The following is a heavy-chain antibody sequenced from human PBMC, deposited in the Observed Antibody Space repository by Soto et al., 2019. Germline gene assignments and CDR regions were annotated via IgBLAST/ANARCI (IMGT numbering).Heavy chain of an antibody. CDR1: GFTFSSYA. D-gene: IGHD2-15*01. V-gene: IGHV3-23*01. Sequence: GGSLRLSCAASGFTFSSYAMGWVRQGPGKGLEWVAVVSIGGSTHYADSVRGRFTISRDNSKNTLSLQMDSLTAEDTAVYFCAKRRGAGGHFDYWGQGALVTV. CDR3: AKRRGAGGHFDY. CDR2: VSIGGST. J-gene: IGHJ4*02.